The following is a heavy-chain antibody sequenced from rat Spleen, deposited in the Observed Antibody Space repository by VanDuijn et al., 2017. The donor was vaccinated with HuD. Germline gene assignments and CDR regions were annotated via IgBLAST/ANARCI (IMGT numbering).Heavy chain of an antibody. CDR3: ARGYVMDA. J-gene: IGHJ4*01. Sequence: EVQLVESGGDLVQPGRSLKLSCAASGFTFSDYNMAWVRQAPRKGLEWVAIITYDGSSTYYRDSVKGRFTISRDNAESTLYLQMDSLRSEDTATYYCARGYVMDAWGQGASVTVSS. CDR1: GFTFSDYN. CDR2: ITYDGSST. V-gene: IGHV5-7*01.